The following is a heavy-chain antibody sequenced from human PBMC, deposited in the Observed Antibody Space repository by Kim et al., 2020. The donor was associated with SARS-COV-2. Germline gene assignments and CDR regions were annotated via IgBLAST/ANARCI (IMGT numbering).Heavy chain of an antibody. D-gene: IGHD3-3*01. CDR2: LHYNGDT. V-gene: IGHV4-39*01. CDR1: GDSITSGTYY. CDR3: ARLFWSGFSEEKSDI. Sequence: SETLSLTCTVSGDSITSGTYYWGWIRQPPGGGLQSLGSLHYNGDTDYNPSLGGRVTTSLDMAKNQFFLKLTSVSAADTAVYYCARLFWSGFSEEKSDIWGRGIMVTVS. J-gene: IGHJ3*02.